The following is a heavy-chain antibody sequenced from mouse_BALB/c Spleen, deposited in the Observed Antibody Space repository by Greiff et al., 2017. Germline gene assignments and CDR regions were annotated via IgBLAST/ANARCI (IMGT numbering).Heavy chain of an antibody. CDR1: GFTFSSYG. CDR2: ISSGGSYT. CDR3: ARSAVVAPLDY. Sequence: EVKVVESGGDLVKPGGSLKLSCAASGFTFSSYGMSWVRQTPDKRLEWVATISSGGSYTYYPDSVKGRFTISRDNAKNTLYLQMSSLKSEDTAIYFSARSAVVAPLDYWGLGASDTASS. V-gene: IGHV5-6*01. J-gene: IGHJ4*01. D-gene: IGHD1-1*01.